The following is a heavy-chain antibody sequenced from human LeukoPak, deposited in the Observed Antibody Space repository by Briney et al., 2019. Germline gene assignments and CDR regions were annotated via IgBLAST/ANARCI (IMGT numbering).Heavy chain of an antibody. CDR3: ARDAFGDFSY. J-gene: IGHJ4*02. D-gene: IGHD3-10*01. Sequence: PGGSLRLSCVGSGLPLGNYWMDWVRQAPGKGLEWVANIRKDGGDIHYVDSVKGRFTISRDNAKNSVYLQMHRLRAEDTAVYYCARDAFGDFSYWGQGILVTVPS. CDR1: GLPLGNYW. V-gene: IGHV3-7*01. CDR2: IRKDGGDI.